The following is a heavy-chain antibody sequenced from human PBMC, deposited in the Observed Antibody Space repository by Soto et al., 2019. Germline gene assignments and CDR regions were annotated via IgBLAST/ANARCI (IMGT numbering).Heavy chain of an antibody. CDR1: GGSISNNHYY. V-gene: IGHV4-30-4*01. Sequence: QVQLQESCPGLVKPSQTLSLACTVSGGSISNNHYYWSGIRQPPWKDLEWIGRIFDMGSTFNNPSPSRRVALSMDTSKNQFSLKLSSVTAADTAVYYCARGLSSDKVASWGQGTLVTVSS. D-gene: IGHD2-15*01. J-gene: IGHJ4*02. CDR2: IFDMGST. CDR3: ARGLSSDKVAS.